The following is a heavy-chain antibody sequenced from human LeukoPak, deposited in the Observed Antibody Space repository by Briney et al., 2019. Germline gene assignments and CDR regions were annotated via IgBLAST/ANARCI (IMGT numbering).Heavy chain of an antibody. J-gene: IGHJ4*02. D-gene: IGHD1-1*01. V-gene: IGHV3-21*01. CDR3: ARANNWNDDGDY. Sequence: GGSLRLSCAASGFTFSSYGMNWVRQAPGKGLEWVSSISSSSSYIYYADSVKGRFTISRDNAKNSLYLQMNSLRAEDTAVYYCARANNWNDDGDYWGQGTLVTVSS. CDR2: ISSSSSYI. CDR1: GFTFSSYG.